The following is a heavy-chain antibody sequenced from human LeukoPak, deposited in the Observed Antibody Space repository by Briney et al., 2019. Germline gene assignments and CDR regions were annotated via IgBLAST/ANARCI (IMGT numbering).Heavy chain of an antibody. Sequence: GGSLRLSCAASGFTFSSYEMHWVRQATGKGLEWVSAIGTAGDTYYPGSVKGRFTISRENAKNSLYLQMNSLRAGDTAVYYCARGHGVVYYYMDVWGKGTTVTISS. J-gene: IGHJ6*03. V-gene: IGHV3-13*01. CDR1: GFTFSSYE. CDR3: ARGHGVVYYYMDV. D-gene: IGHD2-15*01. CDR2: IGTAGDT.